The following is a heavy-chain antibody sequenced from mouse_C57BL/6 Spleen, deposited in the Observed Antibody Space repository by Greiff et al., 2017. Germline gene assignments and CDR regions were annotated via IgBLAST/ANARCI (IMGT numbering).Heavy chain of an antibody. Sequence: QVQLQQPGAELVRPGSSVKLSCKASGYTFTSYWMDWVKQRPGQGLEWIGNIYPSDSETHYNQKFKDKATLTVDKSSSTAYMQLSSLTSEDSAVYYCARYGYGSSHDYGGQGTTLTVSS. CDR2: IYPSDSET. CDR1: GYTFTSYW. CDR3: ARYGYGSSHDY. J-gene: IGHJ2*01. D-gene: IGHD1-1*01. V-gene: IGHV1-61*01.